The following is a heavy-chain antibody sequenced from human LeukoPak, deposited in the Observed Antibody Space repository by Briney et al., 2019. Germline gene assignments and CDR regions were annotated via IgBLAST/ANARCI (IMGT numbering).Heavy chain of an antibody. J-gene: IGHJ4*02. CDR1: GFTVSSNY. D-gene: IGHD1-26*01. CDR3: AKAYLKWELLGGFDY. V-gene: IGHV3-66*01. Sequence: GGSLRLSCAASGFTVSSNYMSWVRQAPGKGLEWVSVIYSGGSTYYADSVKGRFTISRDNSKNTLYLQMNSLRAEDTAVYYCAKAYLKWELLGGFDYWGQGTLVTVSS. CDR2: IYSGGST.